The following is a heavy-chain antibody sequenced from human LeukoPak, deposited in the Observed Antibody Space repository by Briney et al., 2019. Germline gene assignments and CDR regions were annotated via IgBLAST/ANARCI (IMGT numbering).Heavy chain of an antibody. D-gene: IGHD1-26*01. CDR3: ARAHSGRNYYYMDV. J-gene: IGHJ6*03. Sequence: SETLSLTCTVSGGSISSSSYYWGWIRQPPGKGLEWIGSIYHSGSTYYNPSLKSRVTISVDTSKNQFSLKLSSVTAADTAVYYCARAHSGRNYYYMDVWGKGTTVTVSS. CDR2: IYHSGST. CDR1: GGSISSSSYY. V-gene: IGHV4-39*07.